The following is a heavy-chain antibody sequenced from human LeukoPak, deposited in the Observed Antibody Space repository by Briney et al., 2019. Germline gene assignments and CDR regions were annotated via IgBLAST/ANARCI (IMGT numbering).Heavy chain of an antibody. V-gene: IGHV3-74*01. CDR3: ARGRPHGNDY. CDR1: GFTFSSYW. Sequence: GGSLRLSCAASGFTFSSYWMNWVRQAPGKGLVWVSRIASDGSSTTHADSVKGRFSISRDNAKNTLYLQMNSLRVEDTAVYYCARGRPHGNDYWGQGTLVTVSS. D-gene: IGHD4-23*01. CDR2: IASDGSST. J-gene: IGHJ4*02.